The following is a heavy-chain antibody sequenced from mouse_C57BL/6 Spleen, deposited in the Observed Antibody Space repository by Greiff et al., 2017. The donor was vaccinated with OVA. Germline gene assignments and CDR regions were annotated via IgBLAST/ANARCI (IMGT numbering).Heavy chain of an antibody. CDR1: GYTFTSYW. Sequence: QVQLQQPGAELVMPGASVKLSCKASGYTFTSYWMHWVKQRPGQGLEWIGEIDPSASYSNYNQKLKGKSTLTVDKSSSTAYMQLSSLTSEDSAFYYSARCWEYDSCLFAYWGQGTLVTVSA. V-gene: IGHV1-69*01. D-gene: IGHD2-12*01. CDR2: IDPSASYS. J-gene: IGHJ3*01. CDR3: ARCWEYDSCLFAY.